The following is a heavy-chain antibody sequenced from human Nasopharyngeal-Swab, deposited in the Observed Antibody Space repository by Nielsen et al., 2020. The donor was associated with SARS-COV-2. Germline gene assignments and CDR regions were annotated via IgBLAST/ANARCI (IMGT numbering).Heavy chain of an antibody. V-gene: IGHV1-18*01. D-gene: IGHD2-2*01. J-gene: IGHJ5*02. CDR2: ISGYNGFT. CDR3: ARDQGFTSSYWFDP. Sequence: ASVKVSCKASGYTFTSDGISWVRQAPGQGLEGMGWISGYNGFTNYAQKFRGRVTMTTDTSTSTAYMELRSLTSDDTAVYYCARDQGFTSSYWFDPWGQGTLVTVSS. CDR1: GYTFTSDG.